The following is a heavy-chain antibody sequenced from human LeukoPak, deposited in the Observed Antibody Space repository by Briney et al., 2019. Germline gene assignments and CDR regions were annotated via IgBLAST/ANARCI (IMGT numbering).Heavy chain of an antibody. CDR3: ARDHATTTYYYDRSASPNWFDP. CDR1: GFTFDNYG. V-gene: IGHV3-20*04. CDR2: INWNGGST. D-gene: IGHD3-22*01. Sequence: GGSLRLSCAASGFTFDNYGMSWVCQAPGKGLEWVSGINWNGGSTGYADSVKGRFTISRDNAKNPLYLQMNSLRAEDTALYYCARDHATTTYYYDRSASPNWFDPWGQGTLVTVSS. J-gene: IGHJ5*02.